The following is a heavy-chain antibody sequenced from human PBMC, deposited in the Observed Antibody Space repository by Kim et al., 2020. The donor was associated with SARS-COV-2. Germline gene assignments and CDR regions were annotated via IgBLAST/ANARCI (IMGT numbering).Heavy chain of an antibody. CDR1: GYSFTSYW. V-gene: IGHV5-51*01. J-gene: IGHJ5*02. D-gene: IGHD3-3*01. Sequence: GESLKISCKGSGYSFTSYWIGWVRQMPGKGLEWMGIIYPGDSDTRYSPSFQGQVTISADKSISTAYLQWSSLKASDTAMYYCARRKLETTEDDVLWFDPWGQGTLVTVSS. CDR3: ARRKLETTEDDVLWFDP. CDR2: IYPGDSDT.